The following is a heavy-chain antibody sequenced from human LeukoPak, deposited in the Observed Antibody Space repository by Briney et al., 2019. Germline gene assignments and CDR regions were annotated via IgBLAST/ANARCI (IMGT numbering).Heavy chain of an antibody. CDR2: NYYSRST. V-gene: IGHV4-59*01. J-gene: IGHJ6*03. CDR3: ARVGTGGYYMDV. Sequence: SETLSLPCTVSGGSISSYYWSWIRQPPGKGLEGIGYNYYSRSTNYNPSLKSRVNISVDTSKNQFSLKLSSVTAADTAVYYCARVGTGGYYMDVWGKGTTVTISS. CDR1: GGSISSYY. D-gene: IGHD1-14*01.